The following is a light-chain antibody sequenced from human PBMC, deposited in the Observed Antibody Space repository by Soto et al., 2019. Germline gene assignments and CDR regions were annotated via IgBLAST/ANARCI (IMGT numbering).Light chain of an antibody. V-gene: IGKV1-27*01. CDR3: QKYNSVPS. CDR2: AAS. CDR1: QGIRNY. Sequence: DIQMTQSPSSLSASVGDRVTISCRASQGIRNYLAWYQQRPGKVPKLLIYAASTLQSGVPSRFSCSGSGTDFTLTSSSLQPEDVATYYCQKYNSVPSFGGGTKVEIK. J-gene: IGKJ4*01.